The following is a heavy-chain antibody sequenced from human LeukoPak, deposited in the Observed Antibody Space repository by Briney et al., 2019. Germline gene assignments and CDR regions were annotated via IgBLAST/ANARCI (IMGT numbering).Heavy chain of an antibody. J-gene: IGHJ4*02. CDR2: INPNSGGT. CDR1: GYTFTGYY. V-gene: IGHV1-2*02. D-gene: IGHD5-12*01. Sequence: ASVKVSCKASGYTFTGYYTHWVRQAPGQGLEWMGWINPNSGGTNFAQKFQGRVTMTRDTSISTAYMELSRLRSDDTAVYYCARDPSRGYGFDYWGQGTLVTVSS. CDR3: ARDPSRGYGFDY.